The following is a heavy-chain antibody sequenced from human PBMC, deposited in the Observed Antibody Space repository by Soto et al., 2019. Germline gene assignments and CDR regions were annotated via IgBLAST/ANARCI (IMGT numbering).Heavy chain of an antibody. CDR2: IHHSGST. CDR3: ARSSGYVPGGY. J-gene: IGHJ4*02. Sequence: PSETLSLTCAVSGYPISSGYYWGWIRQPPGKGLEWIGIIHHSGSTYYNPSLRSRITISVDTSKNQLSLKMPSVTAADTAVYYCARSSGYVPGGYWGQGILVTVSS. V-gene: IGHV4-38-2*01. CDR1: GYPISSGYY. D-gene: IGHD5-12*01.